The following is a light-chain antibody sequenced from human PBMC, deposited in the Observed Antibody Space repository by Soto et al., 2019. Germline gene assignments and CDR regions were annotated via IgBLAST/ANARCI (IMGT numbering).Light chain of an antibody. CDR1: QSVSSSY. CDR2: GAS. J-gene: IGKJ2*01. V-gene: IGKV3-20*01. Sequence: EIVLTQSPGTLSLSPGGRATLSCRASQSVSSSYLAWYQQKPGQAPRLLIYGASSRATGIPDRFSGSGSGTDFTLTISRLEPEYFAVYYCQQYGSSPPFTFGQGTKLEIK. CDR3: QQYGSSPPFT.